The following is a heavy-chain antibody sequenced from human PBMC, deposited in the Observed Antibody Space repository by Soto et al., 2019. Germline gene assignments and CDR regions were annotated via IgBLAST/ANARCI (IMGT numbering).Heavy chain of an antibody. CDR1: GFTFTGHY. D-gene: IGHD1-26*01. J-gene: IGHJ4*02. Sequence: QVQLEQSGAEVKKPGASVKVSCKASGFTFTGHYIHWVRQAPGQGLEWMGWINPNSGDTSYAQKFQGRVTTARDTSITTAYMELSRLSSDDPAVYYCAKSGSFFMPSLGYFDYWGQGTLVTVSS. CDR3: AKSGSFFMPSLGYFDY. CDR2: INPNSGDT. V-gene: IGHV1-2*02.